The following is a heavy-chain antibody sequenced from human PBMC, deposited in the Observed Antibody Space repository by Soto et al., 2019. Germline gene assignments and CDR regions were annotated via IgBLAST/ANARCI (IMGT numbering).Heavy chain of an antibody. Sequence: QLQLQESGPGLVKPSETLSLTCTVSGGSISSSSYYWGWIRQPPGKGLEWIGSIYYSGSTYYNPSLKSRVTISVDTSKNQFSLKLSSVTAADTAVYYCASYLRIGGYYLDYWGQGTLVTVSS. D-gene: IGHD3-3*01. J-gene: IGHJ4*02. CDR2: IYYSGST. CDR1: GGSISSSSYY. CDR3: ASYLRIGGYYLDY. V-gene: IGHV4-39*01.